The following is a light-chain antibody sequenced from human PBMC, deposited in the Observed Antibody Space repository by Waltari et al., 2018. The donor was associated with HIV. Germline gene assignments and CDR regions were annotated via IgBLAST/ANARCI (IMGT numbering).Light chain of an antibody. Sequence: QSALTQPRSVSGSPGQSVTIPCTGTSSAIGHFDYVSLYQQYPGKAPQVIIYEVNKRPAGVPDRVTGSKYGSTASLTISGLQGEDEADYYGCSYAGAYTYVFGTGTKVNV. CDR2: EVN. CDR3: CSYAGAYTYV. CDR1: SSAIGHFDY. J-gene: IGLJ1*01. V-gene: IGLV2-11*01.